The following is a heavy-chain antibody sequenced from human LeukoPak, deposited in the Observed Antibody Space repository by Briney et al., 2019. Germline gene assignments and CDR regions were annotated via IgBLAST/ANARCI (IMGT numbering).Heavy chain of an antibody. V-gene: IGHV3-30*04. J-gene: IGHJ4*02. CDR1: GFTFSTYT. CDR2: ISYDGSNI. CDR3: VCYGAGSCSTAG. Sequence: GGSLRLSCTASGFTFSTYTMHWVRQAPGKGLEWVAVISYDGSNIYYTDSVKGRFTISRDNSKSTLYLQMNSLRAEDTAVYYCVCYGAGSCSTAGWGQGTLVTVSS. D-gene: IGHD3-10*01.